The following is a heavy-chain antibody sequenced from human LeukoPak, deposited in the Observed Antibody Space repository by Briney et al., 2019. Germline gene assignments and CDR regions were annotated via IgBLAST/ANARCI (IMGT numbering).Heavy chain of an antibody. CDR2: IYTSGST. V-gene: IGHV4-61*02. CDR1: GGSISSGSYY. J-gene: IGHJ4*02. Sequence: PSQTLSLTCTVSGGSISSGSYYWSWIRQPAGKGLEWIGRIYTSGSTSYNPSLKSRVTLSVDTSKNQFSLKLSSVTAADTAVYYCARMRTGTGELDYWGQGTLVTVSS. D-gene: IGHD1-7*01. CDR3: ARMRTGTGELDY.